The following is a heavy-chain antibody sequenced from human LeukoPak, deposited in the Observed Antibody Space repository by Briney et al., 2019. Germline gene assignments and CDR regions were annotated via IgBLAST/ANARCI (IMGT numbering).Heavy chain of an antibody. CDR1: GITVSDNY. CDR3: ARRLSTGYYEF. V-gene: IGHV3-66*01. D-gene: IGHD3-9*01. CDR2: FYSDDIT. J-gene: IGHJ4*02. Sequence: GGSLRLSCAASGITVSDNYMSWVRQAPGKGLEWVSVFYSDDITYYANSVKGRFIISRDNSKSMLYLQMNSLRVEDTAVYYCARRLSTGYYEFWGQGTLVTVSS.